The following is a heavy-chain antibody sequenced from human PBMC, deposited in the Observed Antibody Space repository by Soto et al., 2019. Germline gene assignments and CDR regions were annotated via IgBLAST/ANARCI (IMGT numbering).Heavy chain of an antibody. Sequence: QVTLKESGPVLVKATDTLTLTCSISGFSLTTGRMGVSWIRQPPGKALEWLAHIFSNNERSYTTSLQNRLSISADNSKRQVVLTMTDVCPVDTATYFCARLVADSSWYYYGLDVWGQGASGTVS. CDR1: GFSLTTGRMG. CDR2: IFSNNER. D-gene: IGHD3-10*01. V-gene: IGHV2-26*03. CDR3: ARLVADSSWYYYGLDV. J-gene: IGHJ6*02.